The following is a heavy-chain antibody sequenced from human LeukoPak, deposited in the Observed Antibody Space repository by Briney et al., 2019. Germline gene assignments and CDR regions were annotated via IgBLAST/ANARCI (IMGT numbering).Heavy chain of an antibody. CDR1: KFTFSSYS. Sequence: PGGSLRLSCVASKFTFSSYSMSWGRQAPGRGLEWVSYISGSSATIFYADSVKDRFTISRDNAKTSLYLQMSSLRAEGTAVYYCATLVGLTFDSWGQGTLVTVSS. D-gene: IGHD1-26*01. V-gene: IGHV3-48*04. CDR3: ATLVGLTFDS. J-gene: IGHJ4*02. CDR2: ISGSSATI.